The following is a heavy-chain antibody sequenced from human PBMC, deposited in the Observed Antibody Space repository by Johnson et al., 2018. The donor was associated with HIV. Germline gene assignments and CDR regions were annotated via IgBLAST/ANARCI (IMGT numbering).Heavy chain of an antibody. V-gene: IGHV3-30-3*01. CDR3: AREGGTFYDSSGSLAFDI. CDR1: GFTFSSYA. D-gene: IGHD3-22*01. CDR2: ISYDGSNK. Sequence: QVQLVESGGGVVQPGRSLRLSCAASGFTFSSYAMHWVRQTPGKGLEWVAIISYDGSNKYYADSVKGRFTISRDNSKNTLYLQMNRLRAEDTAVYYCAREGGTFYDSSGSLAFDIWCQGTMVAVSS. J-gene: IGHJ3*02.